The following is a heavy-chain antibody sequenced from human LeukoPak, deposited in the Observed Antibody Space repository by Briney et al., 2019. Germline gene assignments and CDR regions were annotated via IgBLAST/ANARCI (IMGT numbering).Heavy chain of an antibody. D-gene: IGHD2-2*02. Sequence: GGSLRLSCAASGFTFSSYAMHWVRQAPGKGLEWVAVISYDGSNKYYADSVKGRFTISRDNSKNTLYLQMNSLRAEDTAVYYCARDGDIVVVPAAIGYFDYWGQGTLVTVSS. V-gene: IGHV3-30*04. CDR2: ISYDGSNK. CDR3: ARDGDIVVVPAAIGYFDY. CDR1: GFTFSSYA. J-gene: IGHJ4*02.